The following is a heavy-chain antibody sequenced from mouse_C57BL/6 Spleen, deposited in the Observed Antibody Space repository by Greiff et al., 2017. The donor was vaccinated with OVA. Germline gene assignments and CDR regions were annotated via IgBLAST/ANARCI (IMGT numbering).Heavy chain of an antibody. Sequence: QVQLQQPGAELVKPGASVKLSCKASGYTFTSYWMQWVKQRPGQGLEWIGEIDPSDSYTNYNQKFKGKATLTVDTSSSTAYMQLSSLTSEDSAVYYCARLSGPFAYWGQGTLVTVAA. CDR2: IDPSDSYT. CDR1: GYTFTSYW. J-gene: IGHJ3*01. CDR3: ARLSGPFAY. V-gene: IGHV1-50*01. D-gene: IGHD1-3*01.